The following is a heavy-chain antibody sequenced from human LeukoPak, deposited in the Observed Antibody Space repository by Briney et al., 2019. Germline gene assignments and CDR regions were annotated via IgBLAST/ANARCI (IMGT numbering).Heavy chain of an antibody. V-gene: IGHV3-33*01. CDR3: AMPYGGNPAEYFQH. CDR2: IWYDGSNK. CDR1: GFTFSSYG. D-gene: IGHD4-23*01. J-gene: IGHJ1*01. Sequence: PGGSLRLSCAASGFTFSSYGMHWVRQAPGKGLEWVAVIWYDGSNKYYADSVKGRFAISRDNSKNTLYLQMNSLRAEDTAVYYCAMPYGGNPAEYFQHWGQGTLVTVSS.